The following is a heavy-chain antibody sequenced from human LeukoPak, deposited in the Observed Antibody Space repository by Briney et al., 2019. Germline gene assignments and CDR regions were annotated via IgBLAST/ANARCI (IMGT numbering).Heavy chain of an antibody. CDR2: INPSGGST. CDR1: GYTFTSYY. D-gene: IGHD6-13*01. CDR3: ARGPAAAGIDFDY. Sequence: ASVKVSCKASGYTFTSYYMHWVRQAPDQGLEWMGIINPSGGSTTYAQKFQGRVTMTRNTSISTAYMELSSLRSEDTAVYYCARGPAAAGIDFDYWGQGTLVTVSS. V-gene: IGHV1-46*01. J-gene: IGHJ4*02.